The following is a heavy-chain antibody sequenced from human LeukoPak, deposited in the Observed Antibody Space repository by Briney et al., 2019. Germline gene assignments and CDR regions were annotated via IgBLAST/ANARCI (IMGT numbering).Heavy chain of an antibody. CDR3: ARGVEMAPIDY. Sequence: SETLSLTCAVYGGSFSGYYWSWIRQPPGKGLEWIGEINHSGSTNYNPSLKSRVTISVDTSKNQFSLKLSSVTAADTAVYYCARGVEMAPIDYWGQGTLVTVSS. CDR1: GGSFSGYY. J-gene: IGHJ4*02. CDR2: INHSGST. V-gene: IGHV4-34*01. D-gene: IGHD5-24*01.